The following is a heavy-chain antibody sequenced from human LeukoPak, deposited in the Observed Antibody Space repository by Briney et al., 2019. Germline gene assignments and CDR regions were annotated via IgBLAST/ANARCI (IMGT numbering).Heavy chain of an antibody. J-gene: IGHJ4*02. CDR3: ANFEPGYTSSWYAEF. CDR1: GFTFSSYS. D-gene: IGHD6-13*01. CDR2: ISSSSSYI. V-gene: IGHV3-21*04. Sequence: GGSLRLSCAASGFTFSSYSMNWVRQAPGKGLEWVSSISSSSSYIYYADSVKGRFTISRDNAKNSLYLQMNSLRAEDTAVYYCANFEPGYTSSWYAEFWGQGTLVTVSS.